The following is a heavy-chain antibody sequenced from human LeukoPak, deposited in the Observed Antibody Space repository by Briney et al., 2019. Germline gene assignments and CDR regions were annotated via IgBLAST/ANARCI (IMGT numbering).Heavy chain of an antibody. D-gene: IGHD3-22*01. Sequence: SETLSLTCTVSGGSISSGSYYWSWIRQPAGKGLEWIGRIYTSGSTNYNPSLKSRATISVDTSKNQFSLKLSSVTAADTAVYYCARESYYDSYWGQGTLVTVSS. CDR2: IYTSGST. CDR3: ARESYYDSY. J-gene: IGHJ4*02. V-gene: IGHV4-61*02. CDR1: GGSISSGSYY.